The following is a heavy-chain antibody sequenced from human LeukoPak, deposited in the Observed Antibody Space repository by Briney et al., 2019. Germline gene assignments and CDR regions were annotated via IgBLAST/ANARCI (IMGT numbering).Heavy chain of an antibody. CDR3: ARVRGHSGPLINAFDI. Sequence: GGSLRLSCAASGFTFSSYSMNWVRQAPGKGLEWVSSISSSSSYIYYADSVKGRFTISRDNAMNSLYLQMNSLRAEDTAVYYCARVRGHSGPLINAFDIWGQGTMVTVSS. CDR1: GFTFSSYS. V-gene: IGHV3-21*01. J-gene: IGHJ3*02. D-gene: IGHD5-12*01. CDR2: ISSSSSYI.